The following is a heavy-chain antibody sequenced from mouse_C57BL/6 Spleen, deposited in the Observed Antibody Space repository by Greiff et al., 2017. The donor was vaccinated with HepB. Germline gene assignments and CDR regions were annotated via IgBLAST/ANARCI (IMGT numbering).Heavy chain of an antibody. J-gene: IGHJ3*01. CDR1: GYTFTSYW. Sequence: QVQLQQPGAELVKPGASVKVSCKASGYTFTSYWMHWVKQRPGQGLEWIGVINPGSGGTNYNEKFKGKATLTADKSSSTAYMQLSSLTSEDSAVYFCARGGSSYPFAYWGQGTLVTVSA. V-gene: IGHV1-53*01. D-gene: IGHD1-1*01. CDR2: INPGSGGT. CDR3: ARGGSSYPFAY.